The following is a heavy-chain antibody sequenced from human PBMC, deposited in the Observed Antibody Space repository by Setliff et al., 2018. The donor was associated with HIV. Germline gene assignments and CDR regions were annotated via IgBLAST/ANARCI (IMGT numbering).Heavy chain of an antibody. CDR2: INHSGST. CDR1: GGSFSGYS. J-gene: IGHJ5*02. Sequence: SETLSLTCAVYGGSFSGYSWIWIRQPPGKGLEWIGEINHSGSTNYNPSLKSRVTISVDTSKNQFSLKLSSVTAADTAVYYCAGDYQPYYNFWSGPNWFDPWGQGTLVTVSS. D-gene: IGHD3-3*01. CDR3: AGDYQPYYNFWSGPNWFDP. V-gene: IGHV4-34*01.